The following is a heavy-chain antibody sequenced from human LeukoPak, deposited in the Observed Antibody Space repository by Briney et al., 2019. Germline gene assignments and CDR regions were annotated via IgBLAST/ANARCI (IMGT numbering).Heavy chain of an antibody. CDR3: ARVQVLRYFEDAAFDI. V-gene: IGHV4-39*07. J-gene: IGHJ3*02. D-gene: IGHD3-9*01. Sequence: PSATLSLTCTVSGGSISSSTYFWGWIRQPPGKGLEWIGSMYYSGSTYNPSLKSRVTISVDTSKNQFSLKVSSVTAADTAVYYCARVQVLRYFEDAAFDIWGQGTMVTVSS. CDR1: GGSISSSTYF. CDR2: MYYSGST.